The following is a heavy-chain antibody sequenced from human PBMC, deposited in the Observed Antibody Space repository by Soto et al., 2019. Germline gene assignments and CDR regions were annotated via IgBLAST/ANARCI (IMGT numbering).Heavy chain of an antibody. J-gene: IGHJ6*02. V-gene: IGHV4-34*01. D-gene: IGHD1-7*01. CDR2: INHSGST. Sequence: SETLSLTCAVYGGSFSGYYWSWIRQPPGKGLEWIGEINHSGSTNYNPSLKSRVTISVDTSKNQFSLKLSSVTAADTAVYYCARQTGTTYYYYGMDVWGQGTTVTAP. CDR1: GGSFSGYY. CDR3: ARQTGTTYYYYGMDV.